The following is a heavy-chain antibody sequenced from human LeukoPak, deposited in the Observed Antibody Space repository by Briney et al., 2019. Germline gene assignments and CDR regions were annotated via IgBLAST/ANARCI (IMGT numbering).Heavy chain of an antibody. CDR3: ARAIGGQWLVRGKSYFDY. D-gene: IGHD6-19*01. V-gene: IGHV1-8*03. Sequence: GASVTVSCKASGYTFTSYDINWVRQATGQGLEWMGWMNPNSGNTGYAQKFQGRVTITRNTSISTAYMELSSLRSEDTAVYYCARAIGGQWLVRGKSYFDYWGQGTLVTVSS. CDR2: MNPNSGNT. J-gene: IGHJ4*02. CDR1: GYTFTSYD.